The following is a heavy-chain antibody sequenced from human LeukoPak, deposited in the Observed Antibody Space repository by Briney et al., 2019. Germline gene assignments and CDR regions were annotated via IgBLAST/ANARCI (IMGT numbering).Heavy chain of an antibody. Sequence: PSETLSLTCTVSGGSISSYYWSWIRQPPGKGLEWIGYIYTSGSTNYNPSLKSRVTISVDTSKNQFSLKLSSVTAADTAVYYCATRVGAMGDYYYYMDVWGKGTTVTVSS. D-gene: IGHD1-26*01. CDR2: IYTSGST. V-gene: IGHV4-4*09. CDR1: GGSISSYY. J-gene: IGHJ6*03. CDR3: ATRVGAMGDYYYYMDV.